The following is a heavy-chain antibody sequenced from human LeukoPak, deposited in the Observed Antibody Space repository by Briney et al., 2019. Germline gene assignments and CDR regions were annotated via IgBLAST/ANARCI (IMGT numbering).Heavy chain of an antibody. CDR3: AKRLSFGVAIGDFDY. CDR2: ISGSGDST. CDR1: GFTFRKDA. D-gene: IGHD3-3*01. Sequence: GRSLRLSCAASGFTFRKDAMSWVRQAPGKGLEWVSAISGSGDSTYYADSVKGRFTISRDSSMETLYLQMNSLRAEDTATYFCAKRLSFGVAIGDFDYWGQGTLVTVSS. V-gene: IGHV3-23*01. J-gene: IGHJ4*02.